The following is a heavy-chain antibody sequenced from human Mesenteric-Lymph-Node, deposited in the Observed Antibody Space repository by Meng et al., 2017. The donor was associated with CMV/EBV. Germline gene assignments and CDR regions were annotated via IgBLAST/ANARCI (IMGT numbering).Heavy chain of an antibody. CDR3: ATDWDGSGSYQAY. J-gene: IGHJ4*02. CDR2: ISYEGSNK. V-gene: IGHV3-30*03. Sequence: CVASGLAFSGHSLYWVRQAPGKGLEWVAVISYEGSNKYYADYVKGRFTVSRDNSKNTLHLLMSSLRVEDTAVYYCATDWDGSGSYQAYWGQGTLVTVSS. CDR1: GLAFSGHS. D-gene: IGHD3-10*01.